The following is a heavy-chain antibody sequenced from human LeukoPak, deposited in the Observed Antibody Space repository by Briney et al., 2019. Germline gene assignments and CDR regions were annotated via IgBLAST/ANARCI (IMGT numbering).Heavy chain of an antibody. D-gene: IGHD2-2*01. CDR1: GYTFTDHY. J-gene: IGHJ4*02. Sequence: ASVKVSCKALGYTFTDHYFHWLRQAPGHGLEWMGWIHPGRGDTNYAQKFQGRVSLTRDTSISTAYMELSRLRSDDTAVYYCARGYCSSATCRHFDYWGQGALVTVSS. CDR3: ARGYCSSATCRHFDY. V-gene: IGHV1-2*02. CDR2: IHPGRGDT.